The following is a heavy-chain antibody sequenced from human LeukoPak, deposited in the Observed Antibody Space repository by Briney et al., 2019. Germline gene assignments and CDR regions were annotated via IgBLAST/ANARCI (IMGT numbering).Heavy chain of an antibody. CDR2: INTNSGNT. Sequence: EASVKVSCKASGYTFTTYDTNWVRQAPGQGLEWMGYINTNSGNTGYSRKLQGRVAITRTTSITTAYMELRSLRYEDTAVYYCARRSGSGRHPFHIWGQGTLVTVSS. CDR3: ARRSGSGRHPFHI. J-gene: IGHJ3*02. V-gene: IGHV1-8*03. D-gene: IGHD3-10*01. CDR1: GYTFTTYD.